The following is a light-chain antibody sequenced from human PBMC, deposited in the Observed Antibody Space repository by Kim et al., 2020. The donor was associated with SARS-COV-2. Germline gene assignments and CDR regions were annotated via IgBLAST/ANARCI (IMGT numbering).Light chain of an antibody. J-gene: IGKJ3*01. Sequence: DIQMTQSPSTLSASVGDRVTITCRTTQSISRHLKWYQQKPGRAPKLLISAASTLQGGVPSRFSGSGSETDFTLTISSLQPEDFATYLCQKSNITPFTFGPGTKVDIK. CDR3: QKSNITPFT. CDR2: AAS. V-gene: IGKV1-39*01. CDR1: QSISRH.